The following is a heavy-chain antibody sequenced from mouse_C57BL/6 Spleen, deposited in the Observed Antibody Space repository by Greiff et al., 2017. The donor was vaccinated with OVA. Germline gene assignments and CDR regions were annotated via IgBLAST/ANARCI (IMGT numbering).Heavy chain of an antibody. Sequence: QVQLQQSGAELVKPGASVKISCKASGYAFSSYWMNWVKQRPGKGLEWIGQIYPGDGDTNYNGKFKGKATLTAVKSSSTAYMQLSSLTSEDSAVYCCAREGYDGSSYGAMDYWGQGTSVTVSS. CDR1: GYAFSSYW. V-gene: IGHV1-80*01. D-gene: IGHD1-1*01. CDR2: IYPGDGDT. J-gene: IGHJ4*01. CDR3: AREGYDGSSYGAMDY.